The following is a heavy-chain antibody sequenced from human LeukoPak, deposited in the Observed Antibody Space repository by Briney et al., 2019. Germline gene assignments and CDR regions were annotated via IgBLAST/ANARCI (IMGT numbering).Heavy chain of an antibody. CDR1: GFTFSSCA. CDR3: AKDGYCSGGSCYSVDAFDI. D-gene: IGHD2-15*01. Sequence: HAGGSLRLSCAASGFTFSSCAMSWVRQAPGKELEGVSAISGSGGSTYYADSVKGRFTISRYNSKNTLYLQMNSLRAEDTAVYYCAKDGYCSGGSCYSVDAFDIWGQGTMVTVSS. J-gene: IGHJ3*02. CDR2: ISGSGGST. V-gene: IGHV3-23*01.